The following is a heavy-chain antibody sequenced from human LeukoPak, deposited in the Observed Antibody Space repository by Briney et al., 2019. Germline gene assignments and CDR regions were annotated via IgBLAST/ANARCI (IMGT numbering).Heavy chain of an antibody. J-gene: IGHJ4*02. CDR2: IRFDGSNN. D-gene: IGHD1-26*01. CDR1: GFTFSNYG. Sequence: GESLTLSCSASGFTFSNYGMQGLRPAPGKGGEGVTFIRFDGSNNYYTASVKGRFTITRDNSKNTLYLQLNSLRPETMAVYYFAEGFSGKFDYWGQGTMVTVSS. CDR3: AEGFSGKFDY. V-gene: IGHV3-30*02.